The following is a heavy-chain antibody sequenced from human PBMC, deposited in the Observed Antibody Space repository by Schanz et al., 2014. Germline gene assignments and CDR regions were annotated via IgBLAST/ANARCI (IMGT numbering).Heavy chain of an antibody. CDR1: GFTFSTSA. CDR3: ARESSNDIVLVPGAVFDH. Sequence: VKMVESGGGLVKPGGSLRLSCAASGFTFSTSAMSWVRQVPGKGLEWVAFVPFDGSQKFYADSVKGRFTISRDNSKNTVYLQMNSLRPGDTAVYYCARESSNDIVLVPGAVFDHWGQGILVTVSS. CDR2: VPFDGSQK. V-gene: IGHV3-30*04. J-gene: IGHJ4*02. D-gene: IGHD2-2*01.